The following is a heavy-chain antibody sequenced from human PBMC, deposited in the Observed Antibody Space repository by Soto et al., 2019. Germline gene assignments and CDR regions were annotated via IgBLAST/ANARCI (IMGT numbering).Heavy chain of an antibody. Sequence: DVQLLESGGGLAQPGESLRLSCVASGFSFSAYAMSWVRQSPGKGFEWVSTISGSGRITDYADSVKGRFTTSKDTSTNTLFLHMNSLTADDTAVYYCVKERIELWLIDSWGQGTLVTVSS. CDR1: GFSFSAYA. J-gene: IGHJ4*02. V-gene: IGHV3-23*01. D-gene: IGHD2-15*01. CDR3: VKERIELWLIDS. CDR2: ISGSGRIT.